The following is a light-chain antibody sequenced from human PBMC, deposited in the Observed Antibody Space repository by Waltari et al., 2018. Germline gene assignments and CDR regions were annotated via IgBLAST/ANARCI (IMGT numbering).Light chain of an antibody. J-gene: IGKJ1*01. CDR2: DAS. CDR1: QSVSSN. V-gene: IGKV3-15*01. Sequence: VMTQSPATLSVSPGERATLTGRARQSVSSNLAWYQQTPGQAPRLLIYDASTRATGIPARFSGSGSGTEFNLTISSLQSEDFAVYYCQQYDNWPRTFGQGTKVEIK. CDR3: QQYDNWPRT.